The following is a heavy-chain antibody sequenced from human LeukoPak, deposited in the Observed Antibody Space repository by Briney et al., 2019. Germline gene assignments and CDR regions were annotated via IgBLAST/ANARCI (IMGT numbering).Heavy chain of an antibody. J-gene: IGHJ4*02. V-gene: IGHV3-9*03. CDR1: GFTFDDYA. CDR2: ISWNSGSI. CDR3: AKALGEAVAGPLDY. D-gene: IGHD6-19*01. Sequence: GGSLRLSCAASGFTFDDYAMHWVRQAPGKGLEWVSGISWNSGSIGYADSVKGRFTISRDNAKNSLYLQMNSLRAEDMALYYCAKALGEAVAGPLDYWGQGTLVTVSS.